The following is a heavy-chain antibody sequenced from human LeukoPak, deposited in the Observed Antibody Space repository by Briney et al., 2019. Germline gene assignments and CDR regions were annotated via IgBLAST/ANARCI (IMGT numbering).Heavy chain of an antibody. J-gene: IGHJ5*02. CDR2: IYTSGST. CDR1: GGSISSGSYY. Sequence: SETLSLTCTVSGGSISSGSYYWSWIRQPAGKGLEWIGRIYTSGSTKYNPSLKSRVTISIDTSKNQFSLKLNSVTAADTAVYYCARVMAVNPDWFDPWGQGTLVTVSS. CDR3: ARVMAVNPDWFDP. D-gene: IGHD5-24*01. V-gene: IGHV4-61*02.